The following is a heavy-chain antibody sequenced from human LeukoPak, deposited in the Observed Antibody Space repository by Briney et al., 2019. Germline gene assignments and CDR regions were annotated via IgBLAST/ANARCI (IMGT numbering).Heavy chain of an antibody. Sequence: AGGSLRLSCAASGFTFNSYAMHWVRQAPGKGLEYVSTISTTGGSTYYATSVKGRFTISRDNSENTVYLRMGSLRADDMAVYYCARGYSSGWYFFDYWGQGTLVTVSS. J-gene: IGHJ4*02. CDR1: GFTFNSYA. CDR2: ISTTGGST. D-gene: IGHD6-19*01. CDR3: ARGYSSGWYFFDY. V-gene: IGHV3-64*01.